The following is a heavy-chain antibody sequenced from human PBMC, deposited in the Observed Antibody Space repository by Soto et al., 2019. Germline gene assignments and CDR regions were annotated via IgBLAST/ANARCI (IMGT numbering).Heavy chain of an antibody. J-gene: IGHJ3*01. V-gene: IGHV3-33*01. D-gene: IGHD5-12*01. Sequence: QVQLVESGGGVVQPGRSLRLSCAASGFTFSSYGMHWVRQAPGKGLEWVAVIWYDGSNKYYADSVKGRFTISRDNSKNTLYLQMNSLRAEDTAVYYCARDRAPFVSGYDPPLWGQGTMVTVSS. CDR3: ARDRAPFVSGYDPPL. CDR2: IWYDGSNK. CDR1: GFTFSSYG.